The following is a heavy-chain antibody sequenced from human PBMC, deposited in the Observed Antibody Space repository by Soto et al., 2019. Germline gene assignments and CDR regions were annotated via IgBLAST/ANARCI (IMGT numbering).Heavy chain of an antibody. CDR3: ARDSSDCYYFDY. D-gene: IGHD2-21*02. CDR2: ISYDGSNK. Sequence: QVPLVESGGGVVQPGRSLRLSCAASGFTFSSYAMHWVRQAPGKGLEWVAVISYDGSNKYYADSVKGRFTISRDNSKNTLYLQMNSLRAEDTAVYYCARDSSDCYYFDYWGQGTLVTVSS. V-gene: IGHV3-30-3*01. J-gene: IGHJ4*02. CDR1: GFTFSSYA.